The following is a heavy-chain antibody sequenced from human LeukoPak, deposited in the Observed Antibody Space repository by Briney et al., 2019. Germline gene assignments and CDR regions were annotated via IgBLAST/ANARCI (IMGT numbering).Heavy chain of an antibody. CDR2: INSDGTTT. D-gene: IGHD2-15*01. Sequence: GGFLRLSCAASGFTFSSYWMHWVRQPPGKGPVWVSRINSDGTTTSYADSVKGRFTVSRDNAKNTLYLQMNSLRAEDTAVYYCARVGSGGNCNWGQGTLVTVSS. CDR3: ARVGSGGNCN. V-gene: IGHV3-74*01. J-gene: IGHJ4*02. CDR1: GFTFSSYW.